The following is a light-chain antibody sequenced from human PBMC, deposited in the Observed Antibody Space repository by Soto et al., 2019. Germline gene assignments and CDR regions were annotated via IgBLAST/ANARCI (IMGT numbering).Light chain of an antibody. CDR1: QGFSSSY. J-gene: IGKJ1*01. CDR3: QQYGTSPRT. CDR2: ETS. Sequence: EIVMTQSPATLSVSPGERATLSCRASQGFSSSYLAWYQQKPGQAPRLLIYETSSRATGIPDRFSGSGSQTDFTLTISRLEPEDFAVYYCQQYGTSPRTFGQGTKVDIK. V-gene: IGKV3-20*01.